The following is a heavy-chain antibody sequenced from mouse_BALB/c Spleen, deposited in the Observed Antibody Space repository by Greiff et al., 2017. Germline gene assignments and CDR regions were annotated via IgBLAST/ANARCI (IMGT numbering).Heavy chain of an antibody. CDR3: ARYDYDDAMDY. V-gene: IGHV1-54*01. D-gene: IGHD2-4*01. CDR1: GYAFTNYL. J-gene: IGHJ4*01. Sequence: VQLQQSGAELVRPGTSVTVSCKASGYAFTNYLIEWVKQRPGQGLEWIGVINPGSGGTNYNEKFKGKATLTADKSSSTAYMQLSSLTSDDSAVYFCARYDYDDAMDYWGQGTSVTVSS. CDR2: INPGSGGT.